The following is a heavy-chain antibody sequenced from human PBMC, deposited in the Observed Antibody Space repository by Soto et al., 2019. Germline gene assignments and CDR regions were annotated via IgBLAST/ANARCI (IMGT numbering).Heavy chain of an antibody. CDR2: VYATGRS. CDR1: GASVRTNY. CDR3: ARDPLPTETSAP. D-gene: IGHD1-26*01. J-gene: IGHJ5*02. Sequence: QVQLEESGPGLVKSSETLSLICRVSGASVRTNYWSWIRQPAGKGLEWIGRVYATGRSNYNPSFMNRTTMSVDTSPNQFSLSLTSLTAADTATYYCARDPLPTETSAPWGRGILVTVSS. V-gene: IGHV4-4*07.